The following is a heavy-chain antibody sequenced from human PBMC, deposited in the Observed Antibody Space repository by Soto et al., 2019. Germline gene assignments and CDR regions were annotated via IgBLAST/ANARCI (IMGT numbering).Heavy chain of an antibody. J-gene: IGHJ4*02. CDR1: GGSFSGYY. D-gene: IGHD4-4*01. CDR2: INHSGST. CDR3: ARWSNSHYYFDY. Sequence: QVQLQQWGAGLLKPSETLSLTCAVYGGSFSGYYWSWIRQPPGKGLEWIGEINHSGSTNYNPSLKSRVTISVDTSKNQFSLRLSSVTAADTAVYYCARWSNSHYYFDYWGQGTLVTVSS. V-gene: IGHV4-34*01.